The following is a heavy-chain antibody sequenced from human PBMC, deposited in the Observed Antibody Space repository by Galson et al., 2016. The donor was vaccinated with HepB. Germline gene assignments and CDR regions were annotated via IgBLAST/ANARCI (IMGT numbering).Heavy chain of an antibody. CDR2: ISITGGYI. CDR3: ARDGGPPHAPDV. D-gene: IGHD3-10*01. CDR1: GFTFSNYN. Sequence: SLRLSCAASGFTFSNYNMDWVRQAPGKGLEWLAYISITGGYILYADSMKGRFTISRDNAKNSLYLQMNSLTAEDTAMYYCARDGGPPHAPDVSGPGTTLPVSS. V-gene: IGHV3-21*05. J-gene: IGHJ6*02.